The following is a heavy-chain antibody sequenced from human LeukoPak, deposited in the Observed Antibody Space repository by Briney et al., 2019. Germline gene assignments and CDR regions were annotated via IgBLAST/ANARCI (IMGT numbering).Heavy chain of an antibody. CDR2: IYPGDSDT. J-gene: IGHJ4*02. V-gene: IGHV5-51*01. CDR1: GYSFTSYW. Sequence: GESLKISWKGPGYSFTSYWIGWVRQMPGKGLGGMGIIYPGDSDTRYSPSFQGQVTISAAKSISTAYLQWSSLKASDTAMYYCARGIGYSSSWPPDYWGQGTLVTVSS. D-gene: IGHD6-13*01. CDR3: ARGIGYSSSWPPDY.